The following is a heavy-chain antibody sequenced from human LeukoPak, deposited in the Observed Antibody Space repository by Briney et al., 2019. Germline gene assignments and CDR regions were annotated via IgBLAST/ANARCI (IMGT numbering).Heavy chain of an antibody. CDR2: IYHSGST. J-gene: IGHJ5*02. V-gene: IGHV4-30-2*01. CDR1: GGPISSGGYS. Sequence: KSSETLSLTCAVSGGPISSGGYSWSWIRQPPGKGLEWIGYIYHSGSTYYNPSLKSRVTISVDRSKNQFSLKLSSVTAADTAVYYCARSRGLNWFDPWGQGTLVTVSS. CDR3: ARSRGLNWFDP.